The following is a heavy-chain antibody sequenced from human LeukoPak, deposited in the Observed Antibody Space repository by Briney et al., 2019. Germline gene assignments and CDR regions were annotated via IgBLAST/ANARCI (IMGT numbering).Heavy chain of an antibody. V-gene: IGHV3-33*08. J-gene: IGHJ4*02. CDR3: ARWGPTEPSNFDY. CDR1: GFTFSTYD. D-gene: IGHD3-16*01. CDR2: VWYDGGKK. Sequence: HPGGSLRLSCAASGFTFSTYDMNWVRQAPGKGLEWLAVVWYDGGKKYYADSVKGRFTVSRDNSKNTVYLQMDSLRAEDTAVYYCARWGPTEPSNFDYWGQGTLVTVSS.